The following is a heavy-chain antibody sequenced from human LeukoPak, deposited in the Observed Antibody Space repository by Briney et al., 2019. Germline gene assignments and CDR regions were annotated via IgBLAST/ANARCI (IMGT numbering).Heavy chain of an antibody. CDR1: GYTFTSYG. V-gene: IGHV1-18*01. J-gene: IGHJ6*03. Sequence: ASVKVSCNASGYTFTSYGISWVRQAPGQGLEWMGWISANNGNTNFAQKLQGRVTMTTDTSTTTAYMELRSMRSDDTAVYYSPRDRSDRGSYFGYYFYYYYMDVWGKGNTVT. D-gene: IGHD1-26*01. CDR3: PRDRSDRGSYFGYYFYYYYMDV. CDR2: ISANNGNT.